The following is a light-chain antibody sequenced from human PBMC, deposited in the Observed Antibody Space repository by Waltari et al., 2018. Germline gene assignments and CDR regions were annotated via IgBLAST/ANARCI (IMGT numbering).Light chain of an antibody. CDR2: QDR. CDR1: KVGDKY. V-gene: IGLV3-1*01. Sequence: SYELTQPPSVSVYPGQTANITCSGDKVGDKYTCWYQQKPGLSPVLVIYQDRKRPAGIPERFSGSNSGNTATLTISGAQATDEADYYCQAWDTSSMIFGGGTKLTVL. CDR3: QAWDTSSMI. J-gene: IGLJ2*01.